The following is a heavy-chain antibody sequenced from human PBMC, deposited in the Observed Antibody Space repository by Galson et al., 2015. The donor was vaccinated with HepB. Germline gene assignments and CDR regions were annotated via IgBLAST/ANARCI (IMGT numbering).Heavy chain of an antibody. CDR2: ISSSGNTM. CDR3: ARDARWFDP. J-gene: IGHJ5*02. V-gene: IGHV3-11*01. CDR1: GFIFSDYY. Sequence: SLRLSCAAYGFIFSDYYMSWLRQAPGKGLEWVSYISSSGNTMYYADSVRGRFTISRDNARNSLYLQMNRLRAEDTAVYYCARDARWFDPWGQGTRVTVSS.